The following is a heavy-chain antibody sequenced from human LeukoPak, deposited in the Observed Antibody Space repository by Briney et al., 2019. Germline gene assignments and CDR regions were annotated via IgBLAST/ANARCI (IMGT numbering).Heavy chain of an antibody. CDR1: GYTFTGYY. V-gene: IGHV7-4-1*02. D-gene: IGHD4-17*01. J-gene: IGHJ3*02. Sequence: ASVKVSCKASGYTFTGYYMHWVRQAPGQGLEWMGWINTNTGNPTYAQGFTGRFVFSLDTSVSTAYLQISSLKAEDTAVYYCARVGPYGDYYAFDIWGQGTMVTVSS. CDR2: INTNTGNP. CDR3: ARVGPYGDYYAFDI.